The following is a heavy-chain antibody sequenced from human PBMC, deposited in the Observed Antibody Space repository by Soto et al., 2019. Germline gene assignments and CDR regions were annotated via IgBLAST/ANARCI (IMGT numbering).Heavy chain of an antibody. CDR3: ARDLGTAVAGSLDY. CDR1: GFTFSSYA. Sequence: QVQLVESGGGVVQPGRSLRLSCAASGFTFSSYAMHWVRQAPGKGLEWVAVISYDGSNKYYADSVKGRFTISRDNSKNTLYLQMKSLRAEDTAVYYCARDLGTAVAGSLDYWGQGTLVTVSS. J-gene: IGHJ4*02. V-gene: IGHV3-30-3*01. D-gene: IGHD6-19*01. CDR2: ISYDGSNK.